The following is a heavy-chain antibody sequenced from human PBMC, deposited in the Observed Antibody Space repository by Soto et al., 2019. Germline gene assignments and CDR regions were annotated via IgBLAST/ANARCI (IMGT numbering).Heavy chain of an antibody. Sequence: SETLSLTCTVSGGSVSSGSYYWSWIRQPPGKGLEWIGYIYYSGSTNYNPSLKSRVTISVDTSKNQFSLKLSSVTAADTAVYYRARVWQQWPSGLDVWGQGTTVTVSS. CDR2: IYYSGST. J-gene: IGHJ6*02. CDR1: GGSVSSGSYY. V-gene: IGHV4-61*01. D-gene: IGHD6-19*01. CDR3: ARVWQQWPSGLDV.